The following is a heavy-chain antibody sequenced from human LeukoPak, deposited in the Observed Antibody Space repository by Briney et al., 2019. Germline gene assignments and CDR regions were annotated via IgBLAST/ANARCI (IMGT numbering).Heavy chain of an antibody. J-gene: IGHJ4*02. V-gene: IGHV3-21*01. CDR3: ASDGSGWFDY. CDR2: ISSSSSYI. Sequence: GGSLRLSCAASGFTFSSYEMNWVRQAPGKGPEWVSSISSSSSYIYYADSVKGRFTISRDNAKNSLYLQMNSLRAEDTAVYYCASDGSGWFDYWGQGTLVTVSS. CDR1: GFTFSSYE. D-gene: IGHD6-19*01.